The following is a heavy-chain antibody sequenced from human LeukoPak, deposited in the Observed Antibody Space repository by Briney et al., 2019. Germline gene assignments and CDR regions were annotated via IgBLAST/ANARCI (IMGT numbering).Heavy chain of an antibody. CDR1: GLPFSSYS. J-gene: IGHJ4*02. D-gene: IGHD2-2*01. Sequence: GGSLRLSCAACGLPFSSYSMNWVRQAPGKGLEWVSSISSSSSYIYYADSVKGRFTISRDNAKNSLYLQMNSLRAEDTAVYYCARDTDCSSTSCYVNALDYWGQGTLVTVSS. CDR2: ISSSSSYI. V-gene: IGHV3-21*06. CDR3: ARDTDCSSTSCYVNALDY.